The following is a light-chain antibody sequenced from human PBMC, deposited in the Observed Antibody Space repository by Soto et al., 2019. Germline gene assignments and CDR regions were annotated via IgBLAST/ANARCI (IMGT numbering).Light chain of an antibody. CDR1: SSDVGIYNL. Sequence: QSALTQPASVSGSPGQSFTISCTGISSDVGIYNLVSWYQQHPGKAPKLMIYEVNKRASGVSNRFSGSKSGNTASLTISGLQAEDEADYYCCSYAGSSTWVFGGGTKLTVL. V-gene: IGLV2-23*02. J-gene: IGLJ3*02. CDR3: CSYAGSSTWV. CDR2: EVN.